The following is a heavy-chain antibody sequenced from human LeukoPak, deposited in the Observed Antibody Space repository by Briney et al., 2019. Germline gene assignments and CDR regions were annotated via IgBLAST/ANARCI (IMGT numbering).Heavy chain of an antibody. D-gene: IGHD1-26*01. J-gene: IGHJ3*02. V-gene: IGHV4-30-4*01. CDR3: ARASHQGETYFNAFDI. CDR2: IYYTGSI. CDR1: GGSISSADYY. Sequence: SETLSLTCTVSGGSISSADYYWSWIRQPPGKGLEWIGYIYYTGSIYHNPSLTTRLTISLDTSKNQLSLKLNSVTAADTAIYYCARASHQGETYFNAFDIWGRGTPVTVSS.